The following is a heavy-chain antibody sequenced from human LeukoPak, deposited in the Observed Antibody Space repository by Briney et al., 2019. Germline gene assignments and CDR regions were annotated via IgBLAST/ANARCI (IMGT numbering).Heavy chain of an antibody. CDR2: ISGSGGSI. CDR1: GFTFSSYA. CDR3: AKALRFLDYFDY. J-gene: IGHJ4*02. V-gene: IGHV3-23*01. D-gene: IGHD3-3*01. Sequence: GGSLRLSCAASGFTFSSYAMSWVRQAPGKGLEWVSAISGSGGSIYYADSVKGRFTISRDNSKNTLYLQMNSLRAEDTAVYYCAKALRFLDYFDYWGQGTLVTVSS.